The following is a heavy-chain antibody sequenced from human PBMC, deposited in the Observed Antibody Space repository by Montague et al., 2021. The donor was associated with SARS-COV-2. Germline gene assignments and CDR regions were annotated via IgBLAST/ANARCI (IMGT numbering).Heavy chain of an antibody. CDR2: VCYTRST. V-gene: IGHV4-59*01. CDR1: ASWNTGDD. Sequence: SETLSLTCTRSASWNTGDDRRCIRLNPSNHLESNGDVCYTRSTKYNPSLKSRVTMSVDTPKNRFSLSLRSLTAADTAVYYCARAQNTCFIANCVNYFDIWGLGALVTVSS. CDR3: ARAQNTCFIANCVNYFDI. J-gene: IGHJ4*02. D-gene: IGHD1-1*01.